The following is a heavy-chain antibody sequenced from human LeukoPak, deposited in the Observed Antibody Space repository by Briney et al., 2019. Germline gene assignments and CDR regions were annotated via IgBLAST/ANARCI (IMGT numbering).Heavy chain of an antibody. V-gene: IGHV1-3*01. CDR2: ISAGNGNT. CDR1: GYTFTSYA. J-gene: IGHJ4*02. Sequence: ASVKVSCKASGYTFTSYAMHWVRQAPGQRLEWMGWISAGNGNTKYSQKFQGRVTITRDTSASTAYMEQSSLRSGDTAVYYCARDERYSAIDYWGQGTLVTVSS. D-gene: IGHD6-13*01. CDR3: ARDERYSAIDY.